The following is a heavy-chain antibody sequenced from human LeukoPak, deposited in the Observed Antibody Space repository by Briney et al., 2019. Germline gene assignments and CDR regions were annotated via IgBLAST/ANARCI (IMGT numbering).Heavy chain of an antibody. CDR1: GFTFSSYA. D-gene: IGHD6-13*01. V-gene: IGHV3-30*04. Sequence: GRSLRLSCAASGFTFSSYAMHWVRQAPGKGLEWVAAVSYDGSDKYYADSVKGRFTISRDNSRNTLYLQMNSLRAEDTAVYYCARDSPTSWSSGWYYFEYWGQGTLVTVSS. CDR2: VSYDGSDK. CDR3: ARDSPTSWSSGWYYFEY. J-gene: IGHJ4*02.